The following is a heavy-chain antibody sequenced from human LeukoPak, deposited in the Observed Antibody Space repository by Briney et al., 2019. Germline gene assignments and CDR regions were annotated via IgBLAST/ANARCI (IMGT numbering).Heavy chain of an antibody. CDR2: IYTSGST. D-gene: IGHD3-9*01. V-gene: IGHV4-61*02. J-gene: IGHJ2*01. CDR3: ARAKLRYFDWLSHFDL. Sequence: PSETLSLTCTVSGGSISSGSYYWSWIRQPAGKGLEWIGRIYTSGSTNYNPSLKSRVTISVDTSKNQFSLKLSSVTAADTAVYYCARAKLRYFDWLSHFDLWGRGTLVTVSS. CDR1: GGSISSGSYY.